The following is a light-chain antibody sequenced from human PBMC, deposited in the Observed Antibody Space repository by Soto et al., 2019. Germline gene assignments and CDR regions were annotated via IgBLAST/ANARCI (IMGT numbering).Light chain of an antibody. CDR3: ISYTGSSTSYV. V-gene: IGLV2-14*01. J-gene: IGLJ1*01. Sequence: QPALAQHASVSGSPGQSITISCSGSSSGVGSYDHVAWYQQFPGKTPKLMIYEVSNRPSGVSSRFSGSKSGNTASLTISGLQAEDEADYYCISYTGSSTSYVFGSGTKVTVL. CDR1: SSGVGSYDH. CDR2: EVS.